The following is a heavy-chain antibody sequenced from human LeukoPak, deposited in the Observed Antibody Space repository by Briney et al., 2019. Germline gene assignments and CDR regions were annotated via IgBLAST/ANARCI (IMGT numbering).Heavy chain of an antibody. CDR1: GYSFTNYD. CDR3: ARSNPAYYYDTSGYFDN. D-gene: IGHD3-22*01. V-gene: IGHV1-8*01. Sequence: ASVKVSCKASGYSFTNYDINWVRQATGQGLEWMGWMNPHSGYTGYAQKFQGRVTMASNTSLTTAYMELSSLTSEDTAVYYCARSNPAYYYDTSGYFDNWGQGSLVTVSS. CDR2: MNPHSGYT. J-gene: IGHJ4*02.